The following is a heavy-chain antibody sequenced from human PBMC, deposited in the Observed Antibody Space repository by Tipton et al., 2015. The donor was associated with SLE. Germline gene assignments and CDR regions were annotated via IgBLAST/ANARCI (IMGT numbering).Heavy chain of an antibody. V-gene: IGHV3-7*01. D-gene: IGHD5-18*01. CDR1: GFTFSSYW. J-gene: IGHJ3*02. Sequence: GSLRLSCAASGFTFSSYWMSWVRQAAGKGLEWVANIKQDGSEKYYVDSVKGRFTISRDNAKNSLYLQMNSLRAEDTAVYYRARVGYSYAFDIWGQGTMVTVSS. CDR3: ARVGYSYAFDI. CDR2: IKQDGSEK.